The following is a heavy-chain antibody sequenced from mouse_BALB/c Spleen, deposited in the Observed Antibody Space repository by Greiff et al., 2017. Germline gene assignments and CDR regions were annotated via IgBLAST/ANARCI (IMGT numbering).Heavy chain of an antibody. V-gene: IGHV1-69*01. D-gene: IGHD1-2*01. J-gene: IGHJ2*01. Sequence: QVQLQQPGAELVMPGASVKMSCKASGYTFTDYWMHWVKQRPGQGLEWIGAIDTSDSYTSYNQKFKGKATLTVDESSSTAYMQLSSLTSEDSAVYYCARGLRLGYYFDDWGQGTTLTVSS. CDR2: IDTSDSYT. CDR1: GYTFTDYW. CDR3: ARGLRLGYYFDD.